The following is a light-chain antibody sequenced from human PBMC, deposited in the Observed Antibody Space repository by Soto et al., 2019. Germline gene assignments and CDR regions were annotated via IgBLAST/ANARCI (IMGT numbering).Light chain of an antibody. CDR1: SSDVGGYNY. V-gene: IGLV2-14*01. CDR2: YVS. Sequence: QSVLTQPASVSGSPGQSITISCTRTSSDVGGYNYVSWYQQHPGKAPKLMIYYVSNRPSGVSNRFSGSKSGNTASLTISGLQAEDEADYYCSSYTSSSTLVVFGGGTKLTVL. CDR3: SSYTSSSTLVV. J-gene: IGLJ2*01.